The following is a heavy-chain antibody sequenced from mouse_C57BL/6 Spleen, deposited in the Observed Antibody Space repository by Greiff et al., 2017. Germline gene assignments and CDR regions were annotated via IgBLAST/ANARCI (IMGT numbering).Heavy chain of an antibody. CDR3: ARGTAQATDYFDY. Sequence: VQLQQSGAELVKPGASVKLSCTASGFNIKDYYMHWVKQRTEQGLEWIGRIDPEDGETKYAPKFPGKATITADTSSNTAYLQLSSLTSEDTAVYYGARGTAQATDYFDYWGQGTTLTVSS. V-gene: IGHV14-2*01. D-gene: IGHD3-2*02. CDR1: GFNIKDYY. CDR2: IDPEDGET. J-gene: IGHJ2*01.